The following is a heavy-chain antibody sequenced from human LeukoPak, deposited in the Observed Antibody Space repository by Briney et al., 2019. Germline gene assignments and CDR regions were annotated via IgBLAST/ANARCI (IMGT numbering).Heavy chain of an antibody. J-gene: IGHJ6*03. CDR2: VNPKSGAI. V-gene: IGHV1-2*02. D-gene: IGHD6-19*01. Sequence: ASVKVSCKASGYTFTSYAMNWVRQAPGQGLEWMGWVNPKSGAINYAQKFQDRVTMTRDTSMSTAYMELKKLRSDDTAVYYCATGPRGYSSGWYLYYMDVWGKGTTVTVSS. CDR1: GYTFTSYA. CDR3: ATGPRGYSSGWYLYYMDV.